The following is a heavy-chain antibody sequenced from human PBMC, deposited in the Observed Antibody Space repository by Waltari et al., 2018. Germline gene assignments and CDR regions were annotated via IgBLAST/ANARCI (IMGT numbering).Heavy chain of an antibody. V-gene: IGHV1-69*08. J-gene: IGHJ6*02. Sequence: QVQLVQSGAEVKKPGSSVMVSCKVSVDTLTHHAIHWVRQAPGQGLEWVGRIIPIFATVNFAQKFQDRVTITAATSTSTAYMEVSSLRSDDTAMYYCAVTLSAAPFYGLDVWGQGTTVTVFS. CDR1: VDTLTHHA. CDR2: IIPIFATV. CDR3: AVTLSAAPFYGLDV. D-gene: IGHD6-13*01.